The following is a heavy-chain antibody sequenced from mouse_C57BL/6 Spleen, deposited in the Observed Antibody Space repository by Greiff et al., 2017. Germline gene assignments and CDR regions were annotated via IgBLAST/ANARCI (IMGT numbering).Heavy chain of an antibody. CDR2: IHPNSGST. CDR3: ARYGYGNQLSYYFDY. V-gene: IGHV1-64*01. J-gene: IGHJ2*01. D-gene: IGHD2-1*01. Sequence: QVQLQQPGAELVKPGASVKLSCKASGYTFTSYWMHWVKQRPGQGLEWIGMIHPNSGSTNYNEKFKGKSTLTVDKSSSTAYMQLSSLTSEDSAVYYCARYGYGNQLSYYFDYWGQGTTLTVSS. CDR1: GYTFTSYW.